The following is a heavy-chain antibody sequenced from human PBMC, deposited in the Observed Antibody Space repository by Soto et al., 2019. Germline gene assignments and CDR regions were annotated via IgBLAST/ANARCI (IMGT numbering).Heavy chain of an antibody. CDR2: ITGNGGST. CDR3: AKEVYGAARGGMDV. D-gene: IGHD3-10*01. Sequence: EVQLVESGGGLVQPGGSLRLSCAASGFTFRNNVMNWVRQARGRGLEWVSAITGNGGSTYYADSVKGRCTISRDNSNNTLYLQMSSLRAEDTAVYDFAKEVYGAARGGMDVWGQGTTVTVSS. J-gene: IGHJ6*02. CDR1: GFTFRNNV. V-gene: IGHV3-23*04.